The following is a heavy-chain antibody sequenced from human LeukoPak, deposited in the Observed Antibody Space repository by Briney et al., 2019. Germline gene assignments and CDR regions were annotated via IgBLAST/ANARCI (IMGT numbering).Heavy chain of an antibody. Sequence: ASVKVSCKVSGYTLTELSMHWVRQAPGKGLEWMGGFDPEDGETIYAQKFQGRVTMTEDTSTDTAYMELSSLRSEDTAVYYCTRGVPMATTYYFDHWGQGTLVTVAS. J-gene: IGHJ4*02. V-gene: IGHV1-24*01. D-gene: IGHD5-12*01. CDR1: GYTLTELS. CDR3: TRGVPMATTYYFDH. CDR2: FDPEDGET.